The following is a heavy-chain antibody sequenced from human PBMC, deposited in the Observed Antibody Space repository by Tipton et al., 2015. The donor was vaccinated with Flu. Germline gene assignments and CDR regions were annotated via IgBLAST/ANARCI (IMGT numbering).Heavy chain of an antibody. CDR2: ISGKSGDT. Sequence: QLVQSGAEVKKPGASVKVSCKASGYTFTGYYMHWVRQAPGQGLEWMGWISGKSGDTNYAQKFQGRVTLTRDTSTNTAFMEVTSLTDDDAAIYYCARDLGQGDGSKRGHDYWGQGTQVTVSS. J-gene: IGHJ4*02. CDR1: GYTFTGYY. V-gene: IGHV1-2*02. CDR3: ARDLGQGDGSKRGHDY. D-gene: IGHD3-16*01.